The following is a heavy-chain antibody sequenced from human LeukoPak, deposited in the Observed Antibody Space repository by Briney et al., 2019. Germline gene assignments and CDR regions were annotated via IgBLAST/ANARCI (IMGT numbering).Heavy chain of an antibody. Sequence: AASVKVSCKAPGYTFTGYYMHWVRQAPGQGLEWMGWINPNSGGTNYAQKFQGRVTMTRDTSISTAYMELSRLRSDDTAVYYCARGLTYYYDSSGYYPAWGQGTLVTVSS. D-gene: IGHD3-22*01. CDR1: GYTFTGYY. V-gene: IGHV1-2*02. CDR2: INPNSGGT. J-gene: IGHJ5*02. CDR3: ARGLTYYYDSSGYYPA.